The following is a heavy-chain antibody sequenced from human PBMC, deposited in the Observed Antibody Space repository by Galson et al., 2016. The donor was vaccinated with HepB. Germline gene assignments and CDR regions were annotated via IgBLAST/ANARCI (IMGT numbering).Heavy chain of an antibody. J-gene: IGHJ6*02. Sequence: ETLSLTCAVSGGSISSSNWWGWVRQPPGKGLEWIGEIYHGGSTNYNSSLKSRVTISVDKSKNQFPLKLSSVAAADTAVYYCAQLYYYYGMDVWGQGTTVTVSS. CDR3: AQLYYYYGMDV. CDR2: IYHGGST. V-gene: IGHV4-4*02. D-gene: IGHD2-2*01. CDR1: GGSISSSNW.